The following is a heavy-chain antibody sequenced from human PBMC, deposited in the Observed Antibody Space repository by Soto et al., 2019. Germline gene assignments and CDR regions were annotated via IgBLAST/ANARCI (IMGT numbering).Heavy chain of an antibody. Sequence: GALRLSCATSGFTFSSYAMTWVRQAPGKGLEWVSTFNGNGGLTYYADSVKGRFTISRDNSKNTLYLQMDSLRGEDTAIYYCAKDNSLHWFDPWGQGTLVTVSS. V-gene: IGHV3-23*01. D-gene: IGHD2-15*01. CDR2: FNGNGGLT. CDR1: GFTFSSYA. CDR3: AKDNSLHWFDP. J-gene: IGHJ5*02.